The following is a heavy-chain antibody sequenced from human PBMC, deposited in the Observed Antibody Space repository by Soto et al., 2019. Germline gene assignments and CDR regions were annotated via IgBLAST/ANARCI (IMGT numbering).Heavy chain of an antibody. Sequence: EMQLVESGGGLVQPGRSLRLSCAASGFTFDDYAMHWVRQPPGKGLELVAGISWNSGIIEYADSVKGRFTISRDSAKNSLFLQMNSLKPEDTALYSCTKDIAWGGSHLNHAVAVWGQGTMVSFSS. CDR2: ISWNSGII. V-gene: IGHV3-9*01. J-gene: IGHJ3*01. D-gene: IGHD1-26*01. CDR1: GFTFDDYA. CDR3: TKDIAWGGSHLNHAVAV.